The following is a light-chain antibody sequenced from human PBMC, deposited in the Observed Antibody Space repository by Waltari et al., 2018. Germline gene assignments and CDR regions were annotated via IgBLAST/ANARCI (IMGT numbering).Light chain of an antibody. J-gene: IGKJ1*01. CDR2: GAS. V-gene: IGKV3-20*01. Sequence: EFVLTQSPGILSLSPGERATLSCRASQSVSRNYLAWYQQKPGQAPRLLIDGASSRATGIPDRFSGSGSGTDFTLTISRLEPEDFALYYCQQYGSSLWTFGQGSKVEIK. CDR1: QSVSRNY. CDR3: QQYGSSLWT.